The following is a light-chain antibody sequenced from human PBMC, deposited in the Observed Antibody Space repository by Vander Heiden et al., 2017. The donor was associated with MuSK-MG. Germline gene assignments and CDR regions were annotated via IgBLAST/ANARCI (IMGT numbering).Light chain of an antibody. V-gene: IGKV3-11*01. Sequence: EIVLTQSPATLSLSPGERATLSCRASQSVSRYFAWYQQKPGQAPRLLIYEASNRATGTPARFSGSGSGTDFTLTISSLEPEDFAVYYCQQRSNWPLTFGGGTKVEIK. J-gene: IGKJ4*01. CDR1: QSVSRY. CDR2: EAS. CDR3: QQRSNWPLT.